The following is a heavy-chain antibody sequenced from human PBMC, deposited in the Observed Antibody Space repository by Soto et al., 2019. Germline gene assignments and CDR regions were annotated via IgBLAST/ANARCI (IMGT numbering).Heavy chain of an antibody. Sequence: SETLSLTCTVSGGSISSSSYYWGWIRQPPGKGLGWIGSIYYSGSTYYNPSLKSRVTISVDTSKNQFSLKLSSVTAADTAVYYCARRKCRQPLDYCYYMDVWGKGTTVTISS. CDR1: GGSISSSSYY. CDR2: IYYSGST. V-gene: IGHV4-39*01. J-gene: IGHJ6*03. CDR3: ARRKCRQPLDYCYYMDV. D-gene: IGHD2-15*01.